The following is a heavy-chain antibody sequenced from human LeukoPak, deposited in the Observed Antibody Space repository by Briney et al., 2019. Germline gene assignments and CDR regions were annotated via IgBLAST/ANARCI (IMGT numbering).Heavy chain of an antibody. CDR2: FDPEDGET. CDR3: LVLEMIVVAATAGY. Sequence: ASVKVSCKVSGYTLTELSMHWVRQAPGKGLEWMGGFDPEDGETIYAQKFQGRVTMTEDTSTDTAYMELSSLRSDDTAVYYCLVLEMIVVAATAGYWGQGTLVTVSS. D-gene: IGHD3-22*01. CDR1: GYTLTELS. J-gene: IGHJ4*02. V-gene: IGHV1-24*01.